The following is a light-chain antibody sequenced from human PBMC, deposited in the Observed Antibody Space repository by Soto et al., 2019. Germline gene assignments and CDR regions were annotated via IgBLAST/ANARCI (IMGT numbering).Light chain of an antibody. CDR2: DVS. CDR1: SGDVGGYNH. CDR3: CSFSRSFTDYV. V-gene: IGLV2-11*01. Sequence: QSALTQPRSVSGSPGQSVTISCTGTSGDVGGYNHVSWYQQHPGKAPKLMISDVSKRPSGVPDRFSGSKSGNTASLTISGLQAEDEADYYCCSFSRSFTDYVFGSGTKLTVL. J-gene: IGLJ1*01.